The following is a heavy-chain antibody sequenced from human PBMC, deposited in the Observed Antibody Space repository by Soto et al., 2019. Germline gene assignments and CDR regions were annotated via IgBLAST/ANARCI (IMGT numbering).Heavy chain of an antibody. CDR3: ASTSCTPTAGQSDGFDC. CDR2: IYYSGTT. J-gene: IGHJ6*02. V-gene: IGHV4-61*01. CDR1: GGSVSIGSYY. D-gene: IGHD5-18*01. Sequence: PSETLSLTCTVSGGSVSIGSYYWTWIRQPPGKGLEWLGYIYYSGTTNYNRPLKRRITISVDTSGNQFSLKMSSVTAADTAVYFCASTSCTPTAGQSDGFDCRGPGTAATLSS.